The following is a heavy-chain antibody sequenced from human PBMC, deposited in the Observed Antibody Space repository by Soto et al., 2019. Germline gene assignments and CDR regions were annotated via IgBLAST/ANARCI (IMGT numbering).Heavy chain of an antibody. CDR2: TSYDGNNK. Sequence: QVQLVASGGDVVQPGGSLRLSCTGSGFTFGNYGMHWVRQAPGKGLEWVASTSYDGNNKYYADSLKGRFTISRDNSKKMVYLQMTSLGPEDTAVYYCAKGGGSARDFDYWGQGALVTVSS. V-gene: IGHV3-30*18. CDR1: GFTFGNYG. D-gene: IGHD1-26*01. J-gene: IGHJ4*02. CDR3: AKGGGSARDFDY.